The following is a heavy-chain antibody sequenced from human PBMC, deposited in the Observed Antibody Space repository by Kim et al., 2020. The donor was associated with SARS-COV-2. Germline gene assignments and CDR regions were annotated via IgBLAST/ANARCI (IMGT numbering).Heavy chain of an antibody. Sequence: GGSLRLSCAATGFTFTNAWMSWVRQAPGRGLEWVGRIKSNTDGGTTAYAAPVKARFTISRDDSKNTFYLQMNSLKTEDTAMYYCTTADRSILDYWGQGTL. CDR1: GFTFTNAW. J-gene: IGHJ4*02. D-gene: IGHD2-15*01. CDR2: IKSNTDGGTT. V-gene: IGHV3-15*01. CDR3: TTADRSILDY.